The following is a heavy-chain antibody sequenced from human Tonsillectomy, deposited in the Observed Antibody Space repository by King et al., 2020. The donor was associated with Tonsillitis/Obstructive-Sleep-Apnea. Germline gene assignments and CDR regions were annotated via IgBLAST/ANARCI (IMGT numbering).Heavy chain of an antibody. Sequence: QLQESGPGLVKPSETLSLTCTVSGGSVSSGSYYWSWIRQPPGKGLEWIGYIYYSGSTNYNPSLKSRVTISVDTSKNQFSLKLSSVTAADTAGYYCARDRRLGCSSTSCYPYYYYYMDVWGKGTTVTVSS. CDR1: GGSVSSGSYY. D-gene: IGHD2-2*01. J-gene: IGHJ6*03. V-gene: IGHV4-61*01. CDR2: IYYSGST. CDR3: ARDRRLGCSSTSCYPYYYYYMDV.